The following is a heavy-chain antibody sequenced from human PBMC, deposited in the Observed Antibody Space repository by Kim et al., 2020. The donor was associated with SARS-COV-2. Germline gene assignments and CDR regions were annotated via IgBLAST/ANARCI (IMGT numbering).Heavy chain of an antibody. Sequence: GESLKISCKGSGYSFTSYWIGWVRQMPGKGLEWMGIIYPGDSDTRYSPSFQGQVTISADKSISTAYLQWSSLKASDTAMYYCARQYPATIFGVVGGWFDPWGQGTLVTVSS. D-gene: IGHD3-3*01. CDR1: GYSFTSYW. J-gene: IGHJ5*02. CDR3: ARQYPATIFGVVGGWFDP. CDR2: IYPGDSDT. V-gene: IGHV5-51*01.